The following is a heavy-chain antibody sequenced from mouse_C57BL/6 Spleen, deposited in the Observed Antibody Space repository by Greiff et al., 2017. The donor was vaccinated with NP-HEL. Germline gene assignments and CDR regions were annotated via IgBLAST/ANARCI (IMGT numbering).Heavy chain of an antibody. V-gene: IGHV1-69*01. CDR1: GYTFTSYW. Sequence: VQLQQPGAELVMPGASVKLSCKASGYTFTSYWMHWVKQRPGQGLEWIGEIDPSDSYTNYNQKFKGKSTLTVDKSSSTAYMQRSSLTSEDSAVYYCARSTAQASFAYWGQGTLVTVSA. CDR3: ARSTAQASFAY. J-gene: IGHJ3*01. CDR2: IDPSDSYT. D-gene: IGHD3-2*02.